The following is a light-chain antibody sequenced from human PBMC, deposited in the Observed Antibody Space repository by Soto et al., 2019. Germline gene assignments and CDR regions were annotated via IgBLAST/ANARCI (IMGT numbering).Light chain of an antibody. Sequence: EIVLTQSPGTLSLTTGERATLSCRASQSVSSSYVAWYQQKRGQAPRLLIYGASNRAAGIPDRFSGSRSGTDFTLTISRLEPEEFAVYYCQLYGTSPMYTFGQGTKLEIK. CDR3: QLYGTSPMYT. J-gene: IGKJ2*01. CDR2: GAS. V-gene: IGKV3-20*01. CDR1: QSVSSSY.